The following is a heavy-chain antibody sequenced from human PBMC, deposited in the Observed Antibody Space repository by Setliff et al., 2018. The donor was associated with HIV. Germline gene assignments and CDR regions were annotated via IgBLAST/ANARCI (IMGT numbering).Heavy chain of an antibody. J-gene: IGHJ3*02. CDR2: IGYDGSKE. CDR3: ARDPRFDAFDI. Sequence: SCAASGFIFSDYAIHWVRQAPGKGLEWVAVIGYDGSKEYYADSVKGRFTVSRDNSKAYLQMNSLRGEDTAVYYCARDPRFDAFDIWGQGTMVTVSS. V-gene: IGHV3-30-3*01. CDR1: GFIFSDYA.